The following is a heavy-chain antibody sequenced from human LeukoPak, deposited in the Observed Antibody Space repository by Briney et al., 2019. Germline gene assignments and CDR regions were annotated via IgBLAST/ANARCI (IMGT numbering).Heavy chain of an antibody. Sequence: SETLSLTCTVSGGSISSYYWSWLRQPPGKGLEGIGYIYYSGSTNYNPSLKSRVTISVDTSKNQFSLKLSSVTAADTAVYYCASSSWYFNWFDPWGQGTLVTVSS. J-gene: IGHJ5*02. D-gene: IGHD6-13*01. CDR2: IYYSGST. V-gene: IGHV4-59*01. CDR1: GGSISSYY. CDR3: ASSSWYFNWFDP.